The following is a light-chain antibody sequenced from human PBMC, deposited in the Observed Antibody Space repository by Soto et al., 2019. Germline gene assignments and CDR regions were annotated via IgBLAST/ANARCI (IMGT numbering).Light chain of an antibody. J-gene: IGKJ4*01. V-gene: IGKV3D-20*02. Sequence: EIVLTQSPGNLSLSPGERATLSCRASQSVSSSYLAWYQQKPGQAPRLLIYGASTRATGIPDRFSGSGSGTDFTLTITRLEPEDFAVYYCQQRSKWVTFGRGTKVDIK. CDR2: GAS. CDR3: QQRSKWVT. CDR1: QSVSSSY.